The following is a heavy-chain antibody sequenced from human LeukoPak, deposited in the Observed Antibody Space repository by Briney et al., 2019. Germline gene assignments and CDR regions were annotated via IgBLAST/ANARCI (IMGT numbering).Heavy chain of an antibody. CDR2: IYHSGST. Sequence: PSETLSLTCAVSGYSISSGYYWGWIRQPPGKGPEWIGSIYHSGSTYYNPSLKSRVTISVDTSKNQFSLKLSSVTAADTAVYYCARFGPGTSSDTFDYWGQGTLVTVSS. J-gene: IGHJ4*02. D-gene: IGHD2-2*01. CDR3: ARFGPGTSSDTFDY. CDR1: GYSISSGYY. V-gene: IGHV4-38-2*01.